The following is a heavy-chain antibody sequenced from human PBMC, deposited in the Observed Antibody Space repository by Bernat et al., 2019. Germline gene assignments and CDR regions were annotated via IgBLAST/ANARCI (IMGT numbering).Heavy chain of an antibody. D-gene: IGHD3-22*01. Sequence: QVQLVQSGSELKKPGASVKVSCKASGYTFTGYYMHWVRQAPGQGLEWMGWINPNSGGTNYAQKFQGWVTMTRDTSISTAYMELSRLRSDDTAVYYCARERDYYDSSGYSDDFDIWGQGTMVTVSS. J-gene: IGHJ3*02. CDR3: ARERDYYDSSGYSDDFDI. V-gene: IGHV1-2*04. CDR1: GYTFTGYY. CDR2: INPNSGGT.